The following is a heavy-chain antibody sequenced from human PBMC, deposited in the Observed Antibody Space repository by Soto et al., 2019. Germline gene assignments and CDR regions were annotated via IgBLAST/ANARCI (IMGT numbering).Heavy chain of an antibody. D-gene: IGHD3-10*01. J-gene: IGHJ4*02. CDR1: GYNFTSYG. CDR2: INGYNGNT. V-gene: IGHV1-18*01. CDR3: ARGSGLYYFDN. Sequence: TSVKVSCKASGYNFTSYGISWVRQAPGQGLEWMGWINGYNGNTNYAQKLQGRVTINTDTSTSTAYMELRSLRSDDTAVYYCARGSGLYYFDNWGQGTLVTVSS.